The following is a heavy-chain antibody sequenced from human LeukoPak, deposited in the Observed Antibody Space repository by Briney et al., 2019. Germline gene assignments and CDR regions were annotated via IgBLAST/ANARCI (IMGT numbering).Heavy chain of an antibody. CDR2: IYYSGST. J-gene: IGHJ5*02. CDR1: GGSISSYY. Sequence: SETLSLTCTVSGGSISSYYWSWIRQPPGKGLEWIGYIYYSGSTNYNPSLKSRVTISVDTSKNQFSLKLSSVTAADTAVYYCAHRIAAAGTLNWFDPWGQGTLVTVSS. CDR3: AHRIAAAGTLNWFDP. D-gene: IGHD6-13*01. V-gene: IGHV4-59*12.